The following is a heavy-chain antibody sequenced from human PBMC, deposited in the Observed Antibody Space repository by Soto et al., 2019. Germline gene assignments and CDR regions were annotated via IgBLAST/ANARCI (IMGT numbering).Heavy chain of an antibody. V-gene: IGHV4-4*07. CDR2: IYTSGSM. CDR1: GGPISSYS. Sequence: QVQLQESGPGLVNPSETLSLSCTVPGGPISSYSWTWIRQPVGKGLECIGRIYTSGSMNYNPSLRSRVSMSVDTSKNQFFLNLSSVTAADTAVYYCARGFDTWGQGTLVTVSS. J-gene: IGHJ5*02. CDR3: ARGFDT.